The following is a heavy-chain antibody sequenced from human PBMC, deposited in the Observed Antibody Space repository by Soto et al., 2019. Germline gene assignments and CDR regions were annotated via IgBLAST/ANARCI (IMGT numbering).Heavy chain of an antibody. CDR3: ATSYGSGYRAFDY. CDR2: INPILSMS. CDR1: GDTFAFYS. Sequence: QVQWVQSGAEVNRPGSSVKVSCKASGDTFAFYSINWVRQAPGLGLEWMGRINPILSMSNYAQRFQGRVTMTADKSTSTAYMVLNSLRSEDTAMYYCATSYGSGYRAFDYWGQGDLVTVS. D-gene: IGHD3-10*01. V-gene: IGHV1-69*02. J-gene: IGHJ4*02.